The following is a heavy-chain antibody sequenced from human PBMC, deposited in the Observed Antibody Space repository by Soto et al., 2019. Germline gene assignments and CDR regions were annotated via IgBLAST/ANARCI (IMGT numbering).Heavy chain of an antibody. CDR1: GFTVSSNY. CDR3: AREVFFKGCSSTSCYGRTSNWFDP. CDR2: IYSGGST. D-gene: IGHD2-2*01. V-gene: IGHV3-53*04. J-gene: IGHJ5*02. Sequence: GGSLRLSCAASGFTVSSNYMSWVRQAPGKGLEWVSVIYSGGSTYYADSLKGRFTISRHNSKNTLYLQMNSLRAEDTAVYYCAREVFFKGCSSTSCYGRTSNWFDPWGQGTLVTVSS.